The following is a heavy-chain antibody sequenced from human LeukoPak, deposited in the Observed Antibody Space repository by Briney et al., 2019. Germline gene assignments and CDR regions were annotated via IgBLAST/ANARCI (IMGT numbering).Heavy chain of an antibody. D-gene: IGHD6-19*01. CDR2: INPNSGGR. V-gene: IGHV1-2*02. J-gene: IGHJ4*02. CDR3: ARDGIAVAGTKGDFDY. CDR1: GYTCTGYY. Sequence: ASVKVSGKASGYTCTGYYMHWVRQAPGQGLEWMGWINPNSGGRNYAQKFQGRVTMTRDTSISTAYMELSRLRSDDTAVYYCARDGIAVAGTKGDFDYWGQGTLVTVSS.